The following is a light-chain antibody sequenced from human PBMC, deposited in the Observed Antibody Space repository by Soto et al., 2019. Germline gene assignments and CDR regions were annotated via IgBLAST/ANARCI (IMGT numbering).Light chain of an antibody. J-gene: IGKJ3*01. CDR3: QQSYSTLRT. Sequence: DIQMTQSPSSLSASVGDRVTITCRASQSISSYLNWYQQKPWKAPKILIYAASSLQSGVPSRFSGSGSGTDFTLTISSLQPEDFATYYYQQSYSTLRTFGPGTKVDIK. V-gene: IGKV1-39*01. CDR2: AAS. CDR1: QSISSY.